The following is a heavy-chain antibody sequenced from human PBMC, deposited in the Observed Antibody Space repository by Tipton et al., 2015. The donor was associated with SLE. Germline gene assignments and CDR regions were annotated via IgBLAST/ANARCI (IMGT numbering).Heavy chain of an antibody. CDR3: ARGGPYSSTWYYFGY. CDR1: GGSFSGYY. CDR2: INHSGST. V-gene: IGHV4-34*01. J-gene: IGHJ4*02. Sequence: TLSLTCAVYGGSFSGYYWSWIRQPPGKGLEWIGEINHSGSTNYNPSLKSRVTISVDTSKNQFSLKLSSVTAADTAVYYCARGGPYSSTWYYFGYWGQGTLVTVSS. D-gene: IGHD6-13*01.